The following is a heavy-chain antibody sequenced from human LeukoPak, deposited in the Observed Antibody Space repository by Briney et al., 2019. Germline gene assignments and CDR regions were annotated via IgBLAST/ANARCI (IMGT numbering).Heavy chain of an antibody. CDR1: GGSISSHY. J-gene: IGHJ6*04. V-gene: IGHV4-59*11. CDR2: IYYSGST. D-gene: IGHD2-15*01. CDR3: ARDRRDCSDGSCSGLVDV. Sequence: SETLSLTCTVSGGSISSHYWSWIRQPPGKGLEWIGYIYYSGSTNYNPSLKSRVTISVDTSKNQFSLKLSSVTAADTAVYYCARDRRDCSDGSCSGLVDVWGKGTTVTVSS.